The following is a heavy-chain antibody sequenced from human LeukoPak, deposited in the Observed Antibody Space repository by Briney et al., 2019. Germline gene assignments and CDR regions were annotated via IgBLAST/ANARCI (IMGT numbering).Heavy chain of an antibody. J-gene: IGHJ4*02. CDR2: TSYDGSYK. CDR3: AKAASGYDYYYDY. V-gene: IGHV3-30*18. Sequence: GGSLRLSCAASGFTFSTYGMHWVRQAPGKGLEWVAVTSYDGSYKSYADSVKGRYTISRANSKNTLYLQMNSLRVEDTAVYYCAKAASGYDYYYDYWGQGTLVTVSS. D-gene: IGHD5-12*01. CDR1: GFTFSTYG.